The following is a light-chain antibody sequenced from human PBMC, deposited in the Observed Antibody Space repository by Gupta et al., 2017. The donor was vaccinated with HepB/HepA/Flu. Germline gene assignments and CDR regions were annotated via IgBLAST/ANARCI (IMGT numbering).Light chain of an antibody. V-gene: IGKV3-11*01. Sequence: EIVLTQSPATLSLSPGERATLSCRASQSVSRYLDWFQQKPGQAPSLLIYDASNRANGLPTRFSGSGFGTEFTLTINSREPEDFAVYYCQHRGNWPITFGQGTRLEIK. CDR3: QHRGNWPIT. CDR1: QSVSRY. J-gene: IGKJ5*01. CDR2: DAS.